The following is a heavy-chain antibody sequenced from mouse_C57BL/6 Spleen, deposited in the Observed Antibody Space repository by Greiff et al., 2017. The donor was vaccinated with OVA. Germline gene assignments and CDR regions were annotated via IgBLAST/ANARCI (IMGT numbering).Heavy chain of an antibody. J-gene: IGHJ2*01. D-gene: IGHD4-1*01. Sequence: EVQLQQSGPELVKPGASVKISCKASGYTFTDYYMNWVKQSHGKSLEWIGDINPNNGGTSYNQKFKGKATLTVDKSSSTAYMELRSLTSEDSAVYYCARPKDRWDGDFDYWGQGTTLTVSS. CDR3: ARPKDRWDGDFDY. CDR2: INPNNGGT. V-gene: IGHV1-26*01. CDR1: GYTFTDYY.